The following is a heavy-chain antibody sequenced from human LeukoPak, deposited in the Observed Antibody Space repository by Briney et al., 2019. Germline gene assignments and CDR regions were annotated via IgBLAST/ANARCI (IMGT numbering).Heavy chain of an antibody. D-gene: IGHD5-24*01. J-gene: IGHJ4*02. CDR1: GFTFSSYW. CDR3: ARVEMATILGIDY. Sequence: GGSLRLSCAASGFTFSSYWMHWVRQAPGKGLVWVSRINSDGSSTSYADCVKGRFTISRDNAKNTLYLQMNSLRAEDTAVYYCARVEMATILGIDYWGQGTLVTVCS. V-gene: IGHV3-74*01. CDR2: INSDGSST.